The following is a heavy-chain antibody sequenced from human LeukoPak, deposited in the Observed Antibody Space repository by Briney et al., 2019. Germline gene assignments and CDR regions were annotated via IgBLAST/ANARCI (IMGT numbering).Heavy chain of an antibody. J-gene: IGHJ4*02. V-gene: IGHV3-30*18. Sequence: GGSERLSCAASGFTFSSYGMHWVRQAPGKGLEWVAVISYDESNKYYADSVKGRFTISRDNSKNTLYLQMNSLRAEDTAVYYCAKDSVLGIDYWGKGALLIVSS. CDR3: AKDSVLGIDY. CDR1: GFTFSSYG. D-gene: IGHD1-1*01. CDR2: ISYDESNK.